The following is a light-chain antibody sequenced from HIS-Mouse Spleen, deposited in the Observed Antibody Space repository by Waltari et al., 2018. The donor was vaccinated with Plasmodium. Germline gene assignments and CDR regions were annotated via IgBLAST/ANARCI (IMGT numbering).Light chain of an antibody. V-gene: IGKV3-20*01. CDR2: GAS. J-gene: IGKJ4*01. CDR1: HSVSSSY. Sequence: ELVLTQSPGTLSLSQGERATLSCRASHSVSSSYLAWYQQKPGQAPRLLIYGASSRATGIPDRFSGSGSGTDFTLTISRLEPEDFAVYYCQQYGSSPLTFGGGTKVEIK. CDR3: QQYGSSPLT.